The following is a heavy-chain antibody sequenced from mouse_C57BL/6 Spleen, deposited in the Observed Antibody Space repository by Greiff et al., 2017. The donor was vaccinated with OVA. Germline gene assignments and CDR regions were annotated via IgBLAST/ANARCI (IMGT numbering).Heavy chain of an antibody. D-gene: IGHD2-2*01. CDR3: ARRNYGYDVPFDY. CDR1: GYTFTSYW. J-gene: IGHJ2*01. V-gene: IGHV1-64*01. Sequence: QVQLQQPGAELVKPGASVKLSCKASGYTFTSYWMHWVKQRPGQGLEWIGMIHPNSGSTNYNEKFKSKATLTVDKSSSTAYMQLSSLTSEDSAVYYCARRNYGYDVPFDYWGKGTTLTVSS. CDR2: IHPNSGST.